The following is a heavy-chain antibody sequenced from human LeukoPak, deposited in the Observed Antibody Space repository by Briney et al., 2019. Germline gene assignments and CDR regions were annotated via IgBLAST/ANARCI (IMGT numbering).Heavy chain of an antibody. CDR2: IYTSGST. CDR3: ARAVHCSGGSCYFDY. J-gene: IGHJ4*02. Sequence: SETLSLTCTVSGGSISSYSWSWIRQPAGKGLEWMGRIYTSGSTKYNPSLTSRVTMSVDTSKNQFSLKLRSVTAADTAVYYCARAVHCSGGSCYFDYWGQGTLVTVSS. CDR1: GGSISSYS. V-gene: IGHV4-4*07. D-gene: IGHD2-15*01.